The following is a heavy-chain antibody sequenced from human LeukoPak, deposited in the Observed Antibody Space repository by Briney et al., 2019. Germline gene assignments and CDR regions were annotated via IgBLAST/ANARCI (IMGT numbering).Heavy chain of an antibody. V-gene: IGHV3-64*01. CDR1: GFTFSSYA. Sequence: GGSLRLSCAASGFTFSSYAMHWVRQAPGKALEYVSAISSNGGSTYYANSVKGRFTISRDNSKNTLYLQMGSLRAEDMAVYYCARGSGVLRYFDWLSDYWGQGTLVTVSS. CDR3: ARGSGVLRYFDWLSDY. J-gene: IGHJ4*02. D-gene: IGHD3-9*01. CDR2: ISSNGGST.